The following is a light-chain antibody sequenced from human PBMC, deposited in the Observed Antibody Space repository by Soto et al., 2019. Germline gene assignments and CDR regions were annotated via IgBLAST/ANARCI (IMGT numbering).Light chain of an antibody. V-gene: IGKV3-11*01. CDR2: DAS. CDR1: QSVSSY. J-gene: IGKJ5*01. CDR3: QQRSNWPQIT. Sequence: EIVLTQSPATLSLSPGERATLSCRASQSVSSYLAWYQQKPGQAPRLLIYDASNRATGIPARFSGSGSGTDFTLTISSLEPEDFAVYYCQQRSNWPQITFGQETRLEIK.